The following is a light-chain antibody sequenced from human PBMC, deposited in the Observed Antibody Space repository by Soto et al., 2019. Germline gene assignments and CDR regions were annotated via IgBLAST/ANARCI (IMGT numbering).Light chain of an antibody. CDR3: QQYNNLQLA. CDR1: QDIGNF. Sequence: IQMTQSPSSLSASVGDRVTITCQARQDIGNFLNWYQQKPGKAPKLLIYDASNLETGVPSRFSGSGSGVEFTITITSLQPEDIATYYCQQYNNLQLAFGGGTRVEIK. J-gene: IGKJ4*01. V-gene: IGKV1-33*01. CDR2: DAS.